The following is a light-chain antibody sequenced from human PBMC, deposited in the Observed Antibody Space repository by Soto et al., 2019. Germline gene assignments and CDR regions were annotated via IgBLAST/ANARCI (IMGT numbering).Light chain of an antibody. V-gene: IGLV2-11*01. CDR1: SSDIGDSNY. CDR3: CSYAGSYTLV. J-gene: IGLJ2*01. CDR2: DVT. Sequence: QSALTQPRSVSGSPGQSVTISCTGTSSDIGDSNYVSWYQQHPGKAPKLLIYDVTRRPSGVPDRFSGSKPGNTASLTISGLQAEDEADYFCCSYAGSYTLVFGGGTKLTVL.